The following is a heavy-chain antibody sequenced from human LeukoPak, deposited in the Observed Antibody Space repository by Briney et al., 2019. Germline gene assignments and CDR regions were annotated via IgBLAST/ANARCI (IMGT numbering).Heavy chain of an antibody. CDR3: GVSTVRGPFYYYMDV. CDR1: GGSFSGYY. J-gene: IGHJ6*03. V-gene: IGHV4-34*01. CDR2: INHSGST. D-gene: IGHD3-10*01. Sequence: KPSETLSLTCAVYGGSFSGYYWSWIRPPPGKGLEWIGEINHSGSTNYNPSLKSRVTISVDTSKNQFSLKLSSVTAADTAVYYCGVSTVRGPFYYYMDVWGKGTTVTVSS.